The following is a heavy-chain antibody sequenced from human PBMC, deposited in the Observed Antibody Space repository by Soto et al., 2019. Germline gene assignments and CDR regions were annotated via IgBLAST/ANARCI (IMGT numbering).Heavy chain of an antibody. CDR3: AKGAFVNWNDVEYFDS. CDR1: GITFSRYG. Sequence: PGGSLRLSCAVSGITFSRYGIHWVRQAPGKGLEWVASISSDGSNKYYEDSVKGRFTISRDNSKNTVHLQMNSLSAEDTAVYYCAKGAFVNWNDVEYFDSWGQGALVTVSS. J-gene: IGHJ4*02. D-gene: IGHD1-1*01. CDR2: ISSDGSNK. V-gene: IGHV3-30*18.